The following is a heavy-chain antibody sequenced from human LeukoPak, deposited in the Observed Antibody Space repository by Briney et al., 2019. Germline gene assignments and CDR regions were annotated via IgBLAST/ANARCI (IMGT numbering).Heavy chain of an antibody. V-gene: IGHV4-4*09. CDR1: GDSITYYH. D-gene: IGHD2-21*01. J-gene: IGHJ4*02. CDR2: IYPGGTT. Sequence: KSSETLSLTCTVSGDSITYYHWTWIRQPPGKALEWIGDIYPGGTTRYNPSLRSRTTISVDTSKNQFSLMLGPVTAADTALYYCARHVAHTSKIDFWGLGTLVTVSS. CDR3: ARHVAHTSKIDF.